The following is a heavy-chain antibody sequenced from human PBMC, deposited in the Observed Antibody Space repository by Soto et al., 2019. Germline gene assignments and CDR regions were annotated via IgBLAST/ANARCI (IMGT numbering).Heavy chain of an antibody. CDR3: ARKRRVSSSWPGYYYAMDV. CDR1: GGTFSSYA. Sequence: QVQLVQSGAEVKKPGSSVKVSCKASGGTFSSYAISWVRQAPGQGREWMGGIIPIFGTANYAQKFEGRVTITEDESTRTEYKELSSLRTEDTAVYYCARKRRVSSSWPGYYYAMDVWGKATTVTASS. CDR2: IIPIFGTA. D-gene: IGHD6-13*01. V-gene: IGHV1-69*01. J-gene: IGHJ6*04.